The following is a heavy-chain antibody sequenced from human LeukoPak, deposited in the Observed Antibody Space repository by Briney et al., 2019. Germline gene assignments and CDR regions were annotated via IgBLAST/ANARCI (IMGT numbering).Heavy chain of an antibody. D-gene: IGHD4-23*01. CDR1: GFTFSSYG. CDR3: ANGRWGSPSGDY. V-gene: IGHV3-23*01. CDR2: ISGSGGST. J-gene: IGHJ4*02. Sequence: GGTLRLSCAASGFTFSSYGMSWVRQAPGKGLEWVSAISGSGGSTYYADSVKGRFTISRDNSKNTLYLQMNSLRAEDTAVYYCANGRWGSPSGDYWGQGTLVTVSS.